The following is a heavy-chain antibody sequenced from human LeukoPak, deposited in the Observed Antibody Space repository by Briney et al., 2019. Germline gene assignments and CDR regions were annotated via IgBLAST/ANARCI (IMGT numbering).Heavy chain of an antibody. Sequence: SETLSLTCTVSGGSISSGSYYWSWIRQPAGKGLEWIGRIYTSGSTNYNPSLKSRVTISVDTSKNQFSLKLSSVTAADAAVYYCARDEGGDRVGATFDYWGQGTLVTVSS. V-gene: IGHV4-61*02. D-gene: IGHD1-26*01. CDR3: ARDEGGDRVGATFDY. CDR2: IYTSGST. CDR1: GGSISSGSYY. J-gene: IGHJ4*02.